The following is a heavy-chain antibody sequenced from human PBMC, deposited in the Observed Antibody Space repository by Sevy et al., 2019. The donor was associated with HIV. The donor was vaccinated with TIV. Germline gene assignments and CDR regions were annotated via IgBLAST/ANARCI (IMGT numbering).Heavy chain of an antibody. V-gene: IGHV4-4*07. J-gene: IGHJ6*02. D-gene: IGHD1-1*01. CDR2: IHSSGST. Sequence: SETLSLTCTVSGGFISSYYWSWIRQPAGKGLEWIGRIHSSGSTNYHPSLKSRVTMSVDSSKNQFSLKLSSVTAADTAVYYCARALRGGTTKTHYYYYGMDVWGQGSTVTVSS. CDR3: ARALRGGTTKTHYYYYGMDV. CDR1: GGFISSYY.